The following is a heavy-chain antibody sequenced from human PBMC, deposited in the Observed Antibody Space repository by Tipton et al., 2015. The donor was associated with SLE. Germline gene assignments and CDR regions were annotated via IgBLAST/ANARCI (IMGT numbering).Heavy chain of an antibody. D-gene: IGHD6-19*01. CDR2: IITSEGRT. Sequence: QVQLVQSGADVKKPGASMKVSCKTSGYTFSDYYIHWMRQAPGQGLEWIGIIITSEGRTNYAQKFWGRVTISRDNAKNSLYLQMNSLREDDTAVYYCARVQYSSDSYFFDYWGQGTLVTVSS. CDR1: GYTFSDYY. V-gene: IGHV1-46*01. J-gene: IGHJ4*02. CDR3: ARVQYSSDSYFFDY.